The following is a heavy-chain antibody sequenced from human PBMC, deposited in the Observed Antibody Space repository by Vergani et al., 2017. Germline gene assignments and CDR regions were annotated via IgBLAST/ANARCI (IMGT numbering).Heavy chain of an antibody. Sequence: EVQLVDSGGGLVQPGGSLRLSCAASGFTFSSYEMNWVRQAPGKGLEWVSYISSSGSTIYYADSVKGRFTISRDNAKNSLYLQMNSLRAEDTAVYYCARRPRIAVAGPAPDWYFDLWGRGTLVTVSS. J-gene: IGHJ2*01. V-gene: IGHV3-48*03. CDR2: ISSSGSTI. D-gene: IGHD6-19*01. CDR1: GFTFSSYE. CDR3: ARRPRIAVAGPAPDWYFDL.